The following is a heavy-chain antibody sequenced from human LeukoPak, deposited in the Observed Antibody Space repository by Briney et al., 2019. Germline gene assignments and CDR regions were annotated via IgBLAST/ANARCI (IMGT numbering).Heavy chain of an antibody. CDR1: GGSISSSNW. D-gene: IGHD3-10*01. V-gene: IGHV4-4*02. CDR2: IYHSGST. J-gene: IGHJ4*02. Sequence: PSGTLSLTCAVSGGSISSSNWWSWVRQPPEKGLEWIGEIYHSGSTNYNPSLKSRVTISVDKSKNQFSLKLSSVTAADTAVFYCARGIRGAMDYFDYWGQGTLVTVSS. CDR3: ARGIRGAMDYFDY.